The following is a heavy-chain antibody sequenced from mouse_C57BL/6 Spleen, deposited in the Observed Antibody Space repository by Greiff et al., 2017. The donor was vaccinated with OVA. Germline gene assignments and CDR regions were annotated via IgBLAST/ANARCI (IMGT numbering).Heavy chain of an antibody. V-gene: IGHV5-4*01. D-gene: IGHD2-4*01. CDR2: ISDGGSYT. CDR1: GFTFSSYA. J-gene: IGHJ3*01. Sequence: EVHLVESGGGLVKPGGSLKLSCAASGFTFSSYAMSWVRQTPEKRLEWVATISDGGSYTYYPDNVKGRFTISRDNDKNNLYLQMSHLKSEDTAMYYCARDRDYDGRIFAYWGQGTLVTVSA. CDR3: ARDRDYDGRIFAY.